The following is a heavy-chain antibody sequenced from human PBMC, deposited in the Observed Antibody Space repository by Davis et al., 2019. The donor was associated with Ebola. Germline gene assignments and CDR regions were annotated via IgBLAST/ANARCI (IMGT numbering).Heavy chain of an antibody. J-gene: IGHJ5*02. CDR1: GGSISSYY. D-gene: IGHD2-15*01. CDR3: ARPHTLGYCSSGSCYTWFDP. V-gene: IGHV4-4*02. CDR2: IYHRGST. Sequence: MPSETLSLTCTVSGGSISSYYWSWVRQPPGKGLEWIGEIYHRGSTNYNPSLKSRVTISVEKSKNQFSLKLSSVTAADTAVYYCARPHTLGYCSSGSCYTWFDPWGQGTLVTVSS.